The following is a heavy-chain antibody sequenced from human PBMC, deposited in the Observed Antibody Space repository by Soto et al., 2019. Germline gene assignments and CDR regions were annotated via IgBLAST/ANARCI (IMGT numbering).Heavy chain of an antibody. CDR1: GGSISSYY. J-gene: IGHJ4*02. CDR2: IYYSGST. V-gene: IGHV4-59*01. CDR3: ARDGYYYDSSGYQRVYYFDY. Sequence: SEILSLTCTVSGGSISSYYWSWIRQPPGKGLEWIGYIYYSGSTNYNPSLKSRVTISVDTSKNQFSLKLGSVTAADTAVYYCARDGYYYDSSGYQRVYYFDYWGQGTLVTVSS. D-gene: IGHD3-22*01.